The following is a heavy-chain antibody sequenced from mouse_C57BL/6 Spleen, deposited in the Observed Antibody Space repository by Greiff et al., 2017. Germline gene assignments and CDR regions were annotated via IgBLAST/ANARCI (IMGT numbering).Heavy chain of an antibody. J-gene: IGHJ1*03. Sequence: QVQLQPPGAELVRPGSSVKLSCKASGYTFTSYWMHWVKQRPIQGLEWIGNIDPSDSETHYNQKFKDKATLTVDKSSSTAYMQLSSLTSEDSAVYYCARRYYGSSWYFDVWGTGTTVTVSS. D-gene: IGHD1-1*01. CDR3: ARRYYGSSWYFDV. CDR1: GYTFTSYW. V-gene: IGHV1-52*01. CDR2: IDPSDSET.